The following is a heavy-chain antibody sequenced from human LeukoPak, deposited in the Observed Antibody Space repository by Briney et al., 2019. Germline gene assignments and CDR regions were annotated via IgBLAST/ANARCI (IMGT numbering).Heavy chain of an antibody. J-gene: IGHJ4*02. V-gene: IGHV1-69*05. CDR3: AKEYCGGDCSPRPFDY. Sequence: SVKVSCKASGSTFSSYAISWVRQAPGQGLEWMGRIIPIFGTANYAQKFQGRVTITTDESTSTAYMELSSLRSEDTAVYYCAKEYCGGDCSPRPFDYWGQGTLVTVSS. CDR1: GSTFSSYA. D-gene: IGHD2-21*02. CDR2: IIPIFGTA.